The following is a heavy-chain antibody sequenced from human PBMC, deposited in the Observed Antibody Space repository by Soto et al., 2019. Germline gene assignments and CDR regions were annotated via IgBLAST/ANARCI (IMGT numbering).Heavy chain of an antibody. CDR2: INSDGSST. CDR3: ARGVLGHIDY. Sequence: GGSLRLSCAASGFTFSNNWMHWVRQAPGKGLVWVSRINSDGSSTKYADSVKGRFTISRDNAKNTLYLQMNSLRAEDTAVYYCARGVLGHIDYWVQGTLVTVPQ. CDR1: GFTFSNNW. V-gene: IGHV3-74*01. D-gene: IGHD3-3*02. J-gene: IGHJ4*02.